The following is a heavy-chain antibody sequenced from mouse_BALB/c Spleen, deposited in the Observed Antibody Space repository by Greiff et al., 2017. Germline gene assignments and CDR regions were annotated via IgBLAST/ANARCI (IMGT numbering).Heavy chain of an antibody. CDR3: AREGLGAMDY. J-gene: IGHJ4*01. CDR2: IYYSGTI. V-gene: IGHV3-5*02. CDR1: GISITTGNYR. Sequence: VQLQQSGPGLVKPSQTVSLTCTVTGISITTGNYRWSWIRQFPGNKLEWIGYIYYSGTITYNPSLTSRTTITRDTSKNQFFLEMNSLTAEDTATYDCAREGLGAMDYWGQGTSVTVSS. D-gene: IGHD2-4*01.